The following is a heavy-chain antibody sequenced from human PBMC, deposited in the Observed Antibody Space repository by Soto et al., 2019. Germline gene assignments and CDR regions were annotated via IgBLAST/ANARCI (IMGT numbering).Heavy chain of an antibody. CDR3: ATWGATPRFYFYGMDV. J-gene: IGHJ6*02. Sequence: PSETLSLTCTVSGDSISSGSYCWSWIRQHPGKGLEWIGYIFSTESTYYNPSLKSRVLISVDTSKNQFSLTVNSVTAADTAVYYCATWGATPRFYFYGMDVWGQGTTVTVSS. D-gene: IGHD7-27*01. CDR2: IFSTEST. CDR1: GDSISSGSYC. V-gene: IGHV4-31*03.